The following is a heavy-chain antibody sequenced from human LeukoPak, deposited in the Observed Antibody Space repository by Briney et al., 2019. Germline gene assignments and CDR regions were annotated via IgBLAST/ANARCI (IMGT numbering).Heavy chain of an antibody. Sequence: SETLSLTCAVYGGSFSGYYWSWIRQPPGKGLEWIGEINHSGSTNYNPSLKSRVTISVDTSKNQFSLKLSSVTAADTAVYYCARAGFLGAFDIWGQGTMVTVSS. CDR3: ARAGFLGAFDI. D-gene: IGHD3-3*01. J-gene: IGHJ3*02. CDR1: GGSFSGYY. V-gene: IGHV4-34*01. CDR2: INHSGST.